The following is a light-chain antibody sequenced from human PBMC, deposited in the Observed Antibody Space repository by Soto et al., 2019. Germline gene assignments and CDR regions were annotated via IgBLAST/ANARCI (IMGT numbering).Light chain of an antibody. V-gene: IGKV4-1*01. Sequence: DIVMTQSPDSLAVSLGERATINCKSSQSVLYSSNNKNYLAWYQQRPGQPPKLLIYWASTRESVVPDRFSGSGSGTDSTLTITSLQAEDVAVYYCQQYESTPPTLGQGTKLEIK. CDR2: WAS. CDR3: QQYESTPPT. CDR1: QSVLYSSNNKNY. J-gene: IGKJ2*01.